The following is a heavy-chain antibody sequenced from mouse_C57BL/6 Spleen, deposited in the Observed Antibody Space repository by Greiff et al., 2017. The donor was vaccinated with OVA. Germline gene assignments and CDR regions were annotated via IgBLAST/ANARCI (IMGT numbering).Heavy chain of an antibody. D-gene: IGHD1-1*01. J-gene: IGHJ1*03. CDR2: IYPGDGDT. CDR1: GYAFSSSW. Sequence: QVQLQQSGPELVKPGASVKISCKASGYAFSSSWMNWVKQRPGKGLEWIGRIYPGDGDTNYNGKFKGKATLTADKSSSTAYMQLSSLTSEDSAVYFCARDGSSYGYFDVWGTGTTVTVSS. CDR3: ARDGSSYGYFDV. V-gene: IGHV1-82*01.